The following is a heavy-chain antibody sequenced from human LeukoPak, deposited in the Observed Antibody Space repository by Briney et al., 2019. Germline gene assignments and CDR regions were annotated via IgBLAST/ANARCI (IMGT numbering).Heavy chain of an antibody. J-gene: IGHJ4*02. CDR3: AKDSSFFDY. V-gene: IGHV3-23*01. CDR2: ISGSSGST. Sequence: GGSLRLSCGASGFTFGTYWMHWVRQAPGKGLEWVSAISGSSGSTSYADSVKGRFTISRDNSKNTVYLQMNSLRAEDTAVYYCAKDSSFFDYWGQGTLVTVSS. CDR1: GFTFGTYW.